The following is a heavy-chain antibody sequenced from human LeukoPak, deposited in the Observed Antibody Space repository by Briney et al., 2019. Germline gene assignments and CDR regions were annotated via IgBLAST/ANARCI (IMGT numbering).Heavy chain of an antibody. Sequence: SETLSLTCTVSGGSISSYYWSWIRQPPGKGLEWIGYIYYSGSTNYNPSLKSRVTISVDTSKNQFSLKLSSVTAADTAVYYCAREKYNWNGYMVVWGKGTTVTVSS. J-gene: IGHJ6*03. CDR2: IYYSGST. V-gene: IGHV4-59*01. CDR3: AREKYNWNGYMVV. CDR1: GGSISSYY. D-gene: IGHD1-1*01.